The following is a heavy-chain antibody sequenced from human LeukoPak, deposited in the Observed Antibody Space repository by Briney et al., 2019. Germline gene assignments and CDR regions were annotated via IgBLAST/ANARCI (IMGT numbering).Heavy chain of an antibody. J-gene: IGHJ5*02. CDR3: ARQVGMTAAAVHDP. V-gene: IGHV4-39*01. D-gene: IGHD6-25*01. CDR1: GVSISTSNSY. Sequence: SETLSLTCTVSGVSISTSNSYWGWIRQPPGKGLEWIGSIYYTGSTYYNPSLKSRVTISIDTSANLFSLKLNSVTAADTAVYYCARQVGMTAAAVHDPWGQGTLVTVSS. CDR2: IYYTGST.